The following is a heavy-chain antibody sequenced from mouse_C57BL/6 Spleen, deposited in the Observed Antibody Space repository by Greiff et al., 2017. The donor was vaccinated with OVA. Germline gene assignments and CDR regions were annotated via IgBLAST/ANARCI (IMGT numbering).Heavy chain of an antibody. V-gene: IGHV14-1*01. J-gene: IGHJ2*01. CDR3: TLGLLLQEYCDY. CDR2: IDPEDGDT. CDR1: GFNIKDYY. D-gene: IGHD1-1*01. Sequence: VQLQQSGAELVRPGASVKLSCTASGFNIKDYYMHWVKQRPEQGLEWIGRIDPEDGDTEYAPKFQGKATMTADTASNTAYLQLSSGTSEDTAVYYGTLGLLLQEYCDYWGQGTTLTVSS.